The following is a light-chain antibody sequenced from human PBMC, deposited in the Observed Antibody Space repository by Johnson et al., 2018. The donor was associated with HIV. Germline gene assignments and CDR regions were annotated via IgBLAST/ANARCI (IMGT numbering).Light chain of an antibody. CDR2: ENN. V-gene: IGLV1-51*02. CDR1: TSNVGNNF. Sequence: QSVLTQPPSVSAAPGQEVIISCSGSTSNVGNNFVSWYQQFPGRAPKLLIYENNKRPSGTPDRFSGSKSATSATLGITGLQTGDEADYYCGTWDSSLRSGFFGTGTKVTVL. CDR3: GTWDSSLRSGF. J-gene: IGLJ1*01.